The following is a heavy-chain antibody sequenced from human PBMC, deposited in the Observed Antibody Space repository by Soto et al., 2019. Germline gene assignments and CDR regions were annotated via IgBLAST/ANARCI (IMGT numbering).Heavy chain of an antibody. Sequence: SETLSLTCTVSGGSISSYYWSWIRQPPGKGLEWIGYIYYSGSTNYNPSLKSRVTISVDTSKNQFSLKLSSVTAADTAVYYCARVPYCSSTSCYVYYFDYWGQGTLVTVSS. CDR1: GGSISSYY. V-gene: IGHV4-59*01. CDR2: IYYSGST. J-gene: IGHJ4*02. CDR3: ARVPYCSSTSCYVYYFDY. D-gene: IGHD2-2*01.